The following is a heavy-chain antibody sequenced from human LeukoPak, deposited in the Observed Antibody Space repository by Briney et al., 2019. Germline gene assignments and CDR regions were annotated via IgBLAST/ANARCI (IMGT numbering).Heavy chain of an antibody. Sequence: GESLKISCKGSGYSFTSYWIGWVRQMPGKGLEWMGIIYPGDSDTRYSPSFQGQVTISADKSISTAYLQWSSLKASDTAMYYCARWFGGYSYGVYYYYGMDVWGQGTTVTVSS. D-gene: IGHD5-18*01. CDR3: ARWFGGYSYGVYYYYGMDV. CDR1: GYSFTSYW. CDR2: IYPGDSDT. V-gene: IGHV5-51*01. J-gene: IGHJ6*02.